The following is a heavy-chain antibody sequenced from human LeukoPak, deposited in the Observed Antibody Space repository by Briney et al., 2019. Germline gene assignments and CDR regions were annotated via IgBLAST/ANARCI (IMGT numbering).Heavy chain of an antibody. D-gene: IGHD5-18*01. Sequence: AASVKVSCKASGYTFTGYYMHWVRQAPGQGLEWMGWINPNSGGTNYAQKFQGRVTMTRDTSISTAYMELSRLRSNDTAVYYCARDAQRGYSYGPSLDAFDIWGQGTMVTVSS. CDR1: GYTFTGYY. J-gene: IGHJ3*02. CDR3: ARDAQRGYSYGPSLDAFDI. V-gene: IGHV1-2*02. CDR2: INPNSGGT.